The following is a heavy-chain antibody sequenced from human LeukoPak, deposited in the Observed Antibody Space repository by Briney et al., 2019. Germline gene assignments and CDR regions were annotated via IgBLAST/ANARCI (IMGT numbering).Heavy chain of an antibody. Sequence: SETLSLTCTVSGGSISSSSYYWGWIRQGPGMGLEGIGSIHYSGSTYDNPSLKSLVTISVDTSKTQFSLKLSSVTAADAAVYYGARSYDSSGFGYYFDYWGQGTLDTVSP. J-gene: IGHJ4*02. V-gene: IGHV4-39*07. D-gene: IGHD6-25*01. CDR3: ARSYDSSGFGYYFDY. CDR1: GGSISSSSYY. CDR2: IHYSGST.